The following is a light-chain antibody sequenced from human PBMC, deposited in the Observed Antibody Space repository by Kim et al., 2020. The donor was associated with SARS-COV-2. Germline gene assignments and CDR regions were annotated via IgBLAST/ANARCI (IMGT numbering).Light chain of an antibody. CDR1: SLRSYY. CDR2: GKN. J-gene: IGLJ1*01. Sequence: LTQDPAVSVALGQTVRITCQGDSLRSYYASWYQQKPGQAPVLVIYGKNNRPSGIPDRFSGSSSGNTASLTITGAQAEDEADYYCNSRDSSGNHYVFGTGTKVTVL. CDR3: NSRDSSGNHYV. V-gene: IGLV3-19*01.